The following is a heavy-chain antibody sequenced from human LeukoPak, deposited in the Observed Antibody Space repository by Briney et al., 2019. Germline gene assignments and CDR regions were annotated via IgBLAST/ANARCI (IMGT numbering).Heavy chain of an antibody. CDR1: GYTFTDHY. J-gene: IGHJ4*02. CDR3: AGSLGYCTSNVCYLKY. D-gene: IGHD2-8*01. Sequence: ASVKVSCKASGYTFTDHYIHWVRQAPGQGLEWMGWINPNSGGTNSAQKFQGRVTMTRDTSISTAYMELSRLRSDDTAVYYCAGSLGYCTSNVCYLKYWGQGSLVTVSS. V-gene: IGHV1-2*02. CDR2: INPNSGGT.